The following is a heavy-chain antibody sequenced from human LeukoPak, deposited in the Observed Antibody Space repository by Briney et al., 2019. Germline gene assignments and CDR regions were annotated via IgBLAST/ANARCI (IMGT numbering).Heavy chain of an antibody. CDR2: IYYSGST. CDR1: GGSISSYY. J-gene: IGHJ6*02. D-gene: IGHD3-22*01. Sequence: SETLSLTCTVSGGSISSYYWSWIRQPPGKGLEWIGYIYYSGSTNYNPSLKSRVTISVDTSKNQFSLKLSSVTAADTAVYYGARGGWWGVVVPRSHLDYGMDVGGQGPTVTFSS. CDR3: ARGGWWGVVVPRSHLDYGMDV. V-gene: IGHV4-59*01.